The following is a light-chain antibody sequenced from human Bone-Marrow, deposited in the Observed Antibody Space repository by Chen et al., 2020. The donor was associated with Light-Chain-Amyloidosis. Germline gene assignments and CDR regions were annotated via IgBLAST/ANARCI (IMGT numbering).Light chain of an antibody. J-gene: IGLJ3*02. CDR3: QVWDRSSDRPV. CDR1: NIGSTS. V-gene: IGLV3-21*02. CDR2: DDS. Sequence: SYVLTQPSSVSVAPGPTATMSCVGNNIGSTSVHWYQPTPGQAPLLVVYDDSDRPSGIPERLSGSNSGNTATLTISRVEAGDEADYYCQVWDRSSDRPVFGGGTKLTVL.